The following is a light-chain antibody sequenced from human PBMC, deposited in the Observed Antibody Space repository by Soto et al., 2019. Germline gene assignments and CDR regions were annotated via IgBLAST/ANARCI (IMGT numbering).Light chain of an antibody. CDR3: QQYYSYPRT. V-gene: IGKV1-8*01. J-gene: IGKJ1*01. Sequence: AIRMTQSPSSFFVSTGDRVTITCRASQGISSYLAWYQQKPGKAPKLLIYAASTLQSGVPSRFSGSGSGTDFTLTISCLQSEDFATYYCQQYYSYPRTFGQGTKVEIK. CDR1: QGISSY. CDR2: AAS.